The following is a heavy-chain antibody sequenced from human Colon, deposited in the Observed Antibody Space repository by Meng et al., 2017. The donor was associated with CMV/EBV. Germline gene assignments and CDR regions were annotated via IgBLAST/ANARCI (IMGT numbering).Heavy chain of an antibody. D-gene: IGHD2-2*02. CDR3: AGGGRECRSTSCYIDYFDY. J-gene: IGHJ4*02. V-gene: IGHV7-4-1*02. CDR1: FTTYT. CDR2: INTNTGKP. Sequence: FTTYTINWIRQAPGQGLEWMGWINTNTGKPAYAQGFTGQFVFSLDTSVSTTYLQINSLKAEDTAVYYCAGGGRECRSTSCYIDYFDYWGQGTLVTVSS.